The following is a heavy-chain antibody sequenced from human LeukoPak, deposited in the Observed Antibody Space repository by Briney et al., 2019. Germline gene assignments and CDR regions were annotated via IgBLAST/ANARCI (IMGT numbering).Heavy chain of an antibody. D-gene: IGHD3-10*01. CDR2: INHSGST. CDR1: GGSVTSNY. CDR3: ARGLYYYGSGIAYNWFDP. V-gene: IGHV4-34*01. Sequence: PSETLSLTCTVSGGSVTSNYLSWIRQPPGEGLEWIGEINHSGSTNYNPSLKSRVTISVDTSKNQFSLKLSSVTAADTAVYYCARGLYYYGSGIAYNWFDPWGQGTLVTVSS. J-gene: IGHJ5*02.